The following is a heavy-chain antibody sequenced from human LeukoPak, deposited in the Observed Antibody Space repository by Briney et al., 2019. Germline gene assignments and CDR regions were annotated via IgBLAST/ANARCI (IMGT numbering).Heavy chain of an antibody. CDR3: ARDIRGGEGPYYMDV. D-gene: IGHD3-10*01. J-gene: IGHJ6*03. CDR2: IKNKAVGGTT. CDR1: GITFDNYA. V-gene: IGHV3-15*01. Sequence: GSLRLSCEASGITFDNYAMSWVRQAPGKGLEWVGRIKNKAVGGTTDYAAPVKGSFTISRDDSKNTLYLQMNSLRAEDTAVYYCARDIRGGEGPYYMDVWGKGTTVTVSS.